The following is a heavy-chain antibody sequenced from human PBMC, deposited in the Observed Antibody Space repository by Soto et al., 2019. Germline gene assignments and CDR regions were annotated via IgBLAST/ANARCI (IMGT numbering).Heavy chain of an antibody. CDR1: AFTLSNYG. CDR2: IWSDGINK. D-gene: IGHD6-19*01. Sequence: QVQLVESGGGVVQPGRSLTLSCAASAFTLSNYGMHWVRQAPGKGLEWVAIIWSDGINKYYADSVKGRFALSRDNSENTGYLQMNSLRAEDTAVYYCAREVAVAGIPPGGAIGIWGQGTVVTVSS. V-gene: IGHV3-33*01. CDR3: AREVAVAGIPPGGAIGI. J-gene: IGHJ3*02.